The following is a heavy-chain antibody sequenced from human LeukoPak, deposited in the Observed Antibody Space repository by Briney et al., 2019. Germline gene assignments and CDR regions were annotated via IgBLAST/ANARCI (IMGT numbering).Heavy chain of an antibody. CDR2: ITNSGNSK. Sequence: GGSLRLSCAASEFTFSSYSMNWVRQAPGKGLEWVSYITNSGNSKSYADSVKGRFTISRDNSKNTLYLQMNSLRAEDTAVYYCARDRVTSSYYYYGMDVWGQGTTVTVSS. D-gene: IGHD5-18*01. CDR1: EFTFSSYS. CDR3: ARDRVTSSYYYYGMDV. V-gene: IGHV3-48*01. J-gene: IGHJ6*02.